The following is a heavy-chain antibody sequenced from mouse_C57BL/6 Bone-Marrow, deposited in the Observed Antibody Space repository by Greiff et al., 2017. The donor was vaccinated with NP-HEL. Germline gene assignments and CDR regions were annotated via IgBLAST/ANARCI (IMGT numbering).Heavy chain of an antibody. V-gene: IGHV5-6*02. CDR1: GFTFSSYG. D-gene: IGHD2-4*01. CDR2: ISSGGSYT. Sequence: EVMLVESGGDLVKPGGSLKLSCAASGFTFSSYGMSWVRQTPDKRLEWVATISSGGSYTYYPDSVKGRFTISRDNAKNTLYLQMSSLKSEDTAMYYCARRGHYYDYFDYWGQGTTLTVSS. CDR3: ARRGHYYDYFDY. J-gene: IGHJ2*01.